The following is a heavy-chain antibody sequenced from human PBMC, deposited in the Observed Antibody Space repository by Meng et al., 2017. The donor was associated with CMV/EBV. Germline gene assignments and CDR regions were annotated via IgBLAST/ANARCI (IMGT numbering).Heavy chain of an antibody. Sequence: EVQLVESGGGVVKPGGSVRVSCAASGFTFSSYSMNWVRQAPGKGLEGVSSISSSSSYIYYADSVKGRFTISRDNAKNSLYLQMNSLRAEDTAVYYCARDRDSGSYPSYYFDYWGQGTLVTVSS. CDR3: ARDRDSGSYPSYYFDY. D-gene: IGHD1-26*01. J-gene: IGHJ4*02. V-gene: IGHV3-21*01. CDR1: GFTFSSYS. CDR2: ISSSSSYI.